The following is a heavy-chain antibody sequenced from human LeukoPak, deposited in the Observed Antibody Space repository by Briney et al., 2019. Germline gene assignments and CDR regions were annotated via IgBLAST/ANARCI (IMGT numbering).Heavy chain of an antibody. CDR1: GDSVNNYD. D-gene: IGHD4-23*01. Sequence: SETLSLTCTVSGDSVNNYDWTWIRQPPGKGLEWIGYIYYSGSTNYNPSLKSRVTMSVDTSKKQFSLKLSSVTAADTAVYYCARGARWNDYWGQGTLVTVSS. V-gene: IGHV4-59*08. CDR3: ARGARWNDY. J-gene: IGHJ4*02. CDR2: IYYSGST.